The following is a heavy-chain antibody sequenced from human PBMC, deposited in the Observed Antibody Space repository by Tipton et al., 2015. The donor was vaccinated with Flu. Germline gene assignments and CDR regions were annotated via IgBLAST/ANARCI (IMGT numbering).Heavy chain of an antibody. CDR1: GDSVSSSSPT. J-gene: IGHJ6*02. CDR2: TYYRSKWFT. CDR3: ARDPVDAAAYYGMDV. D-gene: IGHD2-8*01. Sequence: LVKPTQTLSLTCAISGDSVSSSSPTWNWIRQSPSRGLEWLGRTYYRSKWFTDYAMSVKGRITIKPDTSKNQFSLQLNSLTPEDTAVYYCARDPVDAAAYYGMDVWDQGP. V-gene: IGHV6-1*01.